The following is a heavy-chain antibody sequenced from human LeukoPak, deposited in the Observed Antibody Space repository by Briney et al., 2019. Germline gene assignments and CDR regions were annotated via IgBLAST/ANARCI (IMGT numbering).Heavy chain of an antibody. CDR2: IYSGGTT. Sequence: GGSLRLSCAASGFIVSSNYMIWVRQAPGQGLEWVSVIYSGGTTDYADSVKGRFTISRDNSKNTLYLQMNNLRAEDTAIYYCAKDREDGSNSFDYWGQGTLVTVSS. V-gene: IGHV3-53*01. CDR1: GFIVSSNY. D-gene: IGHD4-23*01. CDR3: AKDREDGSNSFDY. J-gene: IGHJ4*02.